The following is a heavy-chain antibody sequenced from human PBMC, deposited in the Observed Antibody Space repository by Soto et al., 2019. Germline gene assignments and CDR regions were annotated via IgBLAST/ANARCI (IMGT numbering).Heavy chain of an antibody. Sequence: SETLSLTCTVSGGSISSYYWSWIRQPPGKGLEWIGYINHSGSTNYNPSLKSRVTISVDTSKNQFSLKLTSVTAADTAVYYCARDKITGLFDYWGQGTLVTVS. CDR2: INHSGST. CDR3: ARDKITGLFDY. J-gene: IGHJ4*02. V-gene: IGHV4-59*12. CDR1: GGSISSYY. D-gene: IGHD2-8*02.